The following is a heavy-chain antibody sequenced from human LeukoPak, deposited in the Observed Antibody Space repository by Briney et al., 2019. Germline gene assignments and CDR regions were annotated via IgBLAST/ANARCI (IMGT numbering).Heavy chain of an antibody. CDR2: IYTSGST. J-gene: IGHJ6*03. Sequence: SETLSLTCTVSGGSIGSYYWSWIRQPAGKGLEWIGRIYTSGSTNYNPSLKSRVTMSVDTSKNQFSLKLSSVTAADTAVYYCAREYSSSWSRSYYYYYYMDVWGKGTTVTVSS. CDR1: GGSIGSYY. CDR3: AREYSSSWSRSYYYYYYMDV. D-gene: IGHD6-13*01. V-gene: IGHV4-4*07.